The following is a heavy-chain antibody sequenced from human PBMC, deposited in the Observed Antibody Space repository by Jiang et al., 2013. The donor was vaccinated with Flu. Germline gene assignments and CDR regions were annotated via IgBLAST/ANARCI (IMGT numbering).Heavy chain of an antibody. CDR1: GYSFTSYW. J-gene: IGHJ6*02. CDR2: IDPSDSYT. V-gene: IGHV5-10-1*01. D-gene: IGHD3-22*01. Sequence: GAEVKKPGESLRISCKGSGYSFTSYWISWVRQMPGKGLEWMGRIDPSDSYTNYSPSFQGHVTISADKSISTAYLQWSSLKASDTAMYYCARSDYYDSSGLNYGMDVWGQGATVTVSS. CDR3: ARSDYYDSSGLNYGMDV.